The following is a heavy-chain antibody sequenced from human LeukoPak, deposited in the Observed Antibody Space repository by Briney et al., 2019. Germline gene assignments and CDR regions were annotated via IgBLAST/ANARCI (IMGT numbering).Heavy chain of an antibody. V-gene: IGHV3-30*18. CDR2: ISYDGSNK. CDR1: GFTFSSYG. J-gene: IGHJ4*02. D-gene: IGHD1-26*01. Sequence: GGSLRLSCAESGFTFSSYGMHCVREAPGKGLEWVAVISYDGSNKYYADSVKGRFTISRDNSKNTLYLQMNSLRAEDTAVYYCAKDSSSGSYSYFDYWGQGTLVTVSS. CDR3: AKDSSSGSYSYFDY.